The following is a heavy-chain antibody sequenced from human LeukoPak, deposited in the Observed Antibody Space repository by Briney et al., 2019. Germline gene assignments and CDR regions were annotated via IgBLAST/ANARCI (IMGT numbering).Heavy chain of an antibody. V-gene: IGHV3-33*01. CDR3: ARSPVGHYCSGGSCFPHFDY. D-gene: IGHD2-15*01. CDR2: IWYDGSNK. J-gene: IGHJ4*02. CDR1: GFTFSSYG. Sequence: PGRSLRLSCAASGFTFSSYGMHWVRQAPGKGLEWAAVIWYDGSNKYYADSVKGRFTISRDNSKNTLYLQMNSLRAEDTAVYYCARSPVGHYCSGGSCFPHFDYWGQGTLVTVSS.